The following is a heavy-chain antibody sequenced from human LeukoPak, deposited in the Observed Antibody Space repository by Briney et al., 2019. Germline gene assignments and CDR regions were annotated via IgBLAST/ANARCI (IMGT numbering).Heavy chain of an antibody. J-gene: IGHJ4*02. CDR3: ARDYAGSPDY. CDR1: GFTFSTYW. CDR2: INGDGSTT. Sequence: GGSLRLSCTASGFTFSTYWINWVRQSPGKGLVWVALINGDGSTTTHADSVKGRFTISRDNAKNTAYLQMNSLRDEDTAVYFCARDYAGSPDYWGQGTLITVSA. V-gene: IGHV3-74*03. D-gene: IGHD3-10*01.